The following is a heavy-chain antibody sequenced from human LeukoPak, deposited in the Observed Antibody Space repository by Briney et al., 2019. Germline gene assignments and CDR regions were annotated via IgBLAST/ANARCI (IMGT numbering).Heavy chain of an antibody. V-gene: IGHV1-2*06. CDR2: INPNNGAT. J-gene: IGHJ4*02. CDR3: TRETGSYHGNDY. CDR1: GYTFTGYY. Sequence: ASVKVSCMASGYTFTGYYMHWVRQAPGQGLEWMGRINPNNGATNYAQKLQGRVTITGDTSISTAYMELSSLRSDDTAVYYCTRETGSYHGNDYWGRGTLVTVSS. D-gene: IGHD1-26*01.